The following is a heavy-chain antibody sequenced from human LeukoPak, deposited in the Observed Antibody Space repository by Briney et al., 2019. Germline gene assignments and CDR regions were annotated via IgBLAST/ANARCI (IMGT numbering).Heavy chain of an antibody. CDR3: ARDTPYGLRFDY. V-gene: IGHV3-48*01. D-gene: IGHD3-10*01. Sequence: GGSLRLSCAASGFTFSTYSMNWVRQAPGMGLEWVSYISSSSSSIYYADSVKGRFTISRDNAKNSLYLHMNSLRAEDTAVYYCARDTPYGLRFDYWGQGTLVTVSS. J-gene: IGHJ4*02. CDR1: GFTFSTYS. CDR2: ISSSSSSI.